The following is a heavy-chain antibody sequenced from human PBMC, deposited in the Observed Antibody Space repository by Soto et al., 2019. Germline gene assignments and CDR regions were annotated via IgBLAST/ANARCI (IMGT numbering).Heavy chain of an antibody. V-gene: IGHV3-30*18. CDR3: AKDGGSPWAPTNS. D-gene: IGHD2-8*01. J-gene: IGHJ5*02. Sequence: GGSLRLSCAASGFTFSSYVMHCVRKAPGKRLEWMAVISYDGSNKYYADSVKGRFTISRDNSKNTLYLQMNSLRAEDTAVYYCAKDGGSPWAPTNSWGQGTLVTVSS. CDR2: ISYDGSNK. CDR1: GFTFSSYV.